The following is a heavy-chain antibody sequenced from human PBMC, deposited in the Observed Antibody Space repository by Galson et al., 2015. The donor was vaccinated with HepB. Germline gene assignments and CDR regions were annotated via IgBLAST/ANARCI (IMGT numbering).Heavy chain of an antibody. CDR1: GFTFSNAR. D-gene: IGHD2/OR15-2a*01. J-gene: IGHJ5*02. CDR3: TTAPLHPFS. Sequence: SLRLSCATSGFTFSNARMSWVRQAPGKGLEWVGRIESRTDGETTDYAAPVKGRFTISRDDSRDTLYLQMNNLKTEDTGLYFCTTAPLHPFSWGQGILVTVSS. CDR2: IESRTDGETT. V-gene: IGHV3-15*04.